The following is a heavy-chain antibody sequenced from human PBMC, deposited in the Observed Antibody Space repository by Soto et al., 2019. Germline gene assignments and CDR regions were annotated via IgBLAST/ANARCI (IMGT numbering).Heavy chain of an antibody. CDR2: IYYSGTA. CDR3: ARSKRARLRYFDCPFDY. Sequence: SETLSLTCTVSGGSIIGSGFHWPWIRQPPGKGLEWIGSIYYSGTANYSPSLKSRVTISVDTSKNQFSLKLSSVTAADTAVYYCARSKRARLRYFDCPFDYWGQGTLVTVSS. D-gene: IGHD3-9*01. CDR1: GGSIIGSGFH. J-gene: IGHJ4*02. V-gene: IGHV4-39*07.